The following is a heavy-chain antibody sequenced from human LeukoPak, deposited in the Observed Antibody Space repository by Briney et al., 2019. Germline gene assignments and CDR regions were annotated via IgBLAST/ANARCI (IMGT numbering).Heavy chain of an antibody. CDR3: ARWGGDIVVVPAAVTAFDI. CDR1: GGSISSGGYY. Sequence: SETLSLTCTVSGGSISSGGYYWSWIRQHPGKGLEWIGYIYYSGSTYYNPSLKSRVTISVDTSKNQFSLKLSSVTAADTAVYYCARWGGDIVVVPAAVTAFDIWGQGTMVTVSS. D-gene: IGHD2-2*01. V-gene: IGHV4-31*03. J-gene: IGHJ3*02. CDR2: IYYSGST.